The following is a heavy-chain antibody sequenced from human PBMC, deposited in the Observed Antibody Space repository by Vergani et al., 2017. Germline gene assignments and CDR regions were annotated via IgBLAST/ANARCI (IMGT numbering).Heavy chain of an antibody. V-gene: IGHV4-4*03. CDR3: ARVAYCGGDCYLVGAHDY. CDR2: IYHSGST. Sequence: QLQLQESGPGLVKPPGTLSLTCAVSGGSISSSNWWSWVRQPPGKGLEWIGEIYHSGSTNYNPSLKSRVTISVDKSKNQFSLKLSSVTAADTAVYYCARVAYCGGDCYLVGAHDYWGQGTLVTVSS. D-gene: IGHD2-21*01. CDR1: GGSISSSNW. J-gene: IGHJ4*02.